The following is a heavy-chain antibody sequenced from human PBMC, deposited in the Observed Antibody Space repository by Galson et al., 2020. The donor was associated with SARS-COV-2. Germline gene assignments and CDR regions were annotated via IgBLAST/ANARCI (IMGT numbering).Heavy chain of an antibody. CDR3: AAPDCSSTSCYDAFDI. D-gene: IGHD2-2*01. CDR2: IVVGSGNT. CDR1: GFTFTSSA. Sequence: SVKVSRKASGFTFTSSAVQWVRQARGQRLEWIGWIVVGSGNTNYAQKFQERVTITRDMSTSTAYMELSSLRSEDTAVYYCAAPDCSSTSCYDAFDIWGQGTMVTVSS. V-gene: IGHV1-58*01. J-gene: IGHJ3*02.